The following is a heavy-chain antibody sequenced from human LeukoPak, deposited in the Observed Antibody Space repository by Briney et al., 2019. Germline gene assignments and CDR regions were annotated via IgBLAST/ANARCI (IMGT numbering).Heavy chain of an antibody. J-gene: IGHJ4*02. CDR3: ARLLCSSTSCQFDY. CDR1: GYTFTSYD. Sequence: ASVKVSCKASGYTFTSYDINWVRQATGQGLEWMGWMNLNSGNTGYAQKFQGRVTITRNTSISTAYMELSSLRSEDTAVYYCARLLCSSTSCQFDYWGQGTLVTVSS. CDR2: MNLNSGNT. V-gene: IGHV1-8*03. D-gene: IGHD2-2*01.